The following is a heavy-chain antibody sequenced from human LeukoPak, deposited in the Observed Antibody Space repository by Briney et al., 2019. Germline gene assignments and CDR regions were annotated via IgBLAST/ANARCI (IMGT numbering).Heavy chain of an antibody. D-gene: IGHD3-22*01. J-gene: IGHJ3*02. Sequence: GGSLRLSCAASGFTFSSYAMTWVRQAPGKGLEWISAISGSAYSTSYADSVKGRFTISRDNSKNTLYLQMNSLRAEDTAIYYCARNTSGFKLGDAFDIWGQGQWSPSLQ. CDR3: ARNTSGFKLGDAFDI. V-gene: IGHV3-23*01. CDR2: ISGSAYST. CDR1: GFTFSSYA.